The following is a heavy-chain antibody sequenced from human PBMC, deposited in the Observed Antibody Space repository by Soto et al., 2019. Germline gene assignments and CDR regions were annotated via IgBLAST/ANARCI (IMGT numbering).Heavy chain of an antibody. J-gene: IGHJ6*02. CDR1: GFTFSSYA. CDR2: ISYDGSNK. V-gene: IGHV3-30-3*01. Sequence: GGSLRLSCAASGFTFSSYAMHWVRQAPGKGLGWVAVISYDGSNKYYADSVKGRFTISRDNSKNTLYLQMNSLRAEDTAVYYCAREWLRGSGGMDVWGQGTTVTVSS. CDR3: AREWLRGSGGMDV. D-gene: IGHD3-22*01.